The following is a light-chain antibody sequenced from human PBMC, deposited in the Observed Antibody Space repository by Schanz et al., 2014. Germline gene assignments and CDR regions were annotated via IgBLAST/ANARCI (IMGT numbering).Light chain of an antibody. CDR2: EVS. V-gene: IGLV2-8*01. Sequence: QSALTQPPSASGSLGQSVTISCTGTTSDVGAYNYVSWYQQHPGKAPKLMIYEVSKRPSGVPDRFSGSKSGNTASLTVSGLQAEDEADYYCSSYTSSSFWVFGGGTKLTVL. J-gene: IGLJ3*02. CDR1: TSDVGAYNY. CDR3: SSYTSSSFWV.